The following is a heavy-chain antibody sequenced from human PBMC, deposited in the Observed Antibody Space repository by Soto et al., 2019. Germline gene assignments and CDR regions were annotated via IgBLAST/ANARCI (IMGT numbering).Heavy chain of an antibody. V-gene: IGHV4-39*01. CDR1: GGSISSSSYY. CDR2: IYYSVST. D-gene: IGHD3-22*01. Sequence: SETLSLTCTVSGGSISSSSYYWGWIRQPPGKGQEWIGSIYYSVSTYYNPSLKSRVTISVDTSKNKFSLKLSSVTAADTAVYYCARLVYDSSGYRPGWGQGTLVTVS. CDR3: ARLVYDSSGYRPG. J-gene: IGHJ4*02.